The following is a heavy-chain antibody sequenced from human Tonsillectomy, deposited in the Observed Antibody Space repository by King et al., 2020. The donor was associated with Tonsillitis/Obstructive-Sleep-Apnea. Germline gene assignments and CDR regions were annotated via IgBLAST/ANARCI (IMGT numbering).Heavy chain of an antibody. CDR2: VIPVFSTL. Sequence: QLVQSGAEVKKPGSSVKVSCKASGGTFSNYVIIWVRQAPGQGLEWMGGVIPVFSTLNYAQKFQGRVSITADESTSTAYMELSSLRSEDTAVYYCAKGYCGSTGCYPYYFDNWGQGTLVTVSS. D-gene: IGHD2-2*01. V-gene: IGHV1-69*01. J-gene: IGHJ4*02. CDR1: GGTFSNYV. CDR3: AKGYCGSTGCYPYYFDN.